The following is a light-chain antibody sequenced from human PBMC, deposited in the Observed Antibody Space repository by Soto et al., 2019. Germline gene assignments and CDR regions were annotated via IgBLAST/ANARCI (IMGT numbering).Light chain of an antibody. CDR3: CSYSGSYNPYV. V-gene: IGLV2-11*01. Sequence: QSALTQPRSVSGSPGQSVTISCTGTSSDVGGYNYVSWYQQHPGKAPKLIIYDVTKRPSGVPDRFSGSKSGSTASLTISGLQAEDEADYFCCSYSGSYNPYVFGTGTKLTVL. CDR2: DVT. CDR1: SSDVGGYNY. J-gene: IGLJ1*01.